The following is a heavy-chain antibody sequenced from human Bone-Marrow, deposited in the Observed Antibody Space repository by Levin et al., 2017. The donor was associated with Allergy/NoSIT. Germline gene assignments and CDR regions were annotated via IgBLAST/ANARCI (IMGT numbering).Heavy chain of an antibody. J-gene: IGHJ2*01. CDR3: ARRLQYWGYFDL. D-gene: IGHD7-27*01. V-gene: IGHV4-59*01. CDR2: IDHSGST. CDR1: GGSMSNYY. Sequence: SQTLSLPCTVSGGSMSNYYWFWIRQSPGQRLEWIGYIDHSGSTNYNPSLKSRVTVSGDTAKKQFSLKLNSVTASDTAVYYCARRLQYWGYFDLWGRGTLLTVSS.